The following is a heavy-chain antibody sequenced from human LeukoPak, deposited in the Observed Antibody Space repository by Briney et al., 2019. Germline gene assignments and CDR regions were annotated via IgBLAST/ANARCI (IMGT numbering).Heavy chain of an antibody. CDR3: ARAVDDHIDWLLMDPDYYYYTDV. CDR1: GYTFTSYD. CDR2: MNPNSGNT. V-gene: IGHV1-8*01. Sequence: ASVKVSCKASGYTFTSYDINWVRQATGQGLEWMGWMNPNSGNTGYAQKFQGRVTMTRNTSISTAYMELSSLRSEDTAMYYCARAVDDHIDWLLMDPDYYYYTDVWGKGTTVTVSS. D-gene: IGHD3-9*01. J-gene: IGHJ6*03.